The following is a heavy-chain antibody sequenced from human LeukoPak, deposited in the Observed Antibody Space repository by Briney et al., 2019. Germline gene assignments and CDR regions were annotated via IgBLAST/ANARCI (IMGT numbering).Heavy chain of an antibody. V-gene: IGHV4-34*01. D-gene: IGHD6-19*01. CDR2: INHSGST. CDR3: ASRSIAVSYHYYGMDV. J-gene: IGHJ6*02. Sequence: PSETLSLTCAVYGGSFSGYYWSWIRQPPGKGLEWIGEINHSGSTNYNPSLKSRVTISVDTSKNQFSLKLSSVTAADTAVYYCASRSIAVSYHYYGMDVWGQGTTVTVSS. CDR1: GGSFSGYY.